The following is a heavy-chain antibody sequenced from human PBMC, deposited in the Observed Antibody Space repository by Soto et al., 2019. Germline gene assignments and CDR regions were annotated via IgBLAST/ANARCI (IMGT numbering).Heavy chain of an antibody. CDR1: GFTFSSYG. CDR2: IWYDGSNK. D-gene: IGHD3-3*01. J-gene: IGHJ3*02. V-gene: IGHV3-33*01. CDR3: ARGARGRFLEWLLYNDAFDI. Sequence: SLRLSCAASGFTFSSYGMHWVRQAPGKGLEWVAVIWYDGSNKYYADSVKGRFTISRDNSKNTLYLQMNSLRAEDTAVYYCARGARGRFLEWLLYNDAFDIWGQGTMVTVSS.